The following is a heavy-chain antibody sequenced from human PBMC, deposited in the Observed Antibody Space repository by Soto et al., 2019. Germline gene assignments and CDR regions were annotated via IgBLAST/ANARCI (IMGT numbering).Heavy chain of an antibody. CDR2: IDPSGSYT. CDR1: GYSFTNYW. Sequence: PGESLKISCQGSGYSFTNYWITWVRQMPGRGLEWMGRIDPSGSYTEYSPSFQGQVTISADKSISTAYLHWSSLKASDTAIYYCARQSALNKWCGPWGQRTLVAVCS. J-gene: IGHJ5*02. CDR3: ARQSALNKWCGP. V-gene: IGHV5-10-1*01.